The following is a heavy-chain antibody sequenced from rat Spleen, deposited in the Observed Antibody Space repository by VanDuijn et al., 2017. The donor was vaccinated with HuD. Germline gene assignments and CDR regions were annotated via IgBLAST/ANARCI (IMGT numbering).Heavy chain of an antibody. V-gene: IGHV5-22*01. J-gene: IGHJ3*01. D-gene: IGHD1-4*01. CDR2: ISYEGSST. CDR3: TRHDYPGVTTNWLAY. CDR1: GFTFSNTG. Sequence: EVKLVESGGGLVQPGRSLKLSCAASGFTFSNTGMAWVRQAPKKGLEWVASISYEGSSTYYGDSVKGRFTISRDNAENTLFLQMDSLKSEDTATYYCTRHDYPGVTTNWLAYWGQGTLVTVSS.